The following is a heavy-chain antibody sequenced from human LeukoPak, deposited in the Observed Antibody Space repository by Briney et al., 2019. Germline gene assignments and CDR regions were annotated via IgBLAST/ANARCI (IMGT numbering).Heavy chain of an antibody. Sequence: PGGSLRLXCAASGFTCSSYSMNWVRQAPGKGLEWVSYISSSSSTIYYADSVKGRFTISRDNAKNSLYLQMNSLRAEDTAVYYCARAAGVGATVIDYWGQGTLVTVSS. CDR3: ARAAGVGATVIDY. V-gene: IGHV3-48*01. CDR1: GFTCSSYS. CDR2: ISSSSSTI. J-gene: IGHJ4*02. D-gene: IGHD1-26*01.